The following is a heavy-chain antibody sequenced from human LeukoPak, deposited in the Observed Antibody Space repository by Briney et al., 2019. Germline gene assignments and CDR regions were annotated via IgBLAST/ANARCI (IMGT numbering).Heavy chain of an antibody. CDR1: GFTFDNYA. J-gene: IGHJ6*03. CDR3: AKDGPQVEGYYMDV. V-gene: IGHV3-43D*03. D-gene: IGHD1-1*01. CDR2: ISWDGGSA. Sequence: GGSLRLSCTASGFTFDNYAMHWVRQAPGKGLEWVSLISWDGGSAYYADSVKGRFTISRDNSKNSLYLQMNSLRAEDTALYYCAKDGPQVEGYYMDVWGKGTTVTVSS.